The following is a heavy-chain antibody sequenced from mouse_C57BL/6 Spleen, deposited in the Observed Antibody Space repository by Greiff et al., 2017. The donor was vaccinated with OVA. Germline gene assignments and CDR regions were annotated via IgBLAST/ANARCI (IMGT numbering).Heavy chain of an antibody. CDR1: GYTFTDYE. V-gene: IGHV1-15*01. J-gene: IGHJ3*01. D-gene: IGHD2-4*01. CDR3: TREGLTRFAY. Sequence: VQLQQSGAELVRPGASVTLSCKASGYTFTDYEMHWVKQTPVHGLEWIGAIDPETGGTAYNQKFKGKAILTADKSSSTAYMELRSLTSEDSAVYYCTREGLTRFAYWGQGTLVTVSA. CDR2: IDPETGGT.